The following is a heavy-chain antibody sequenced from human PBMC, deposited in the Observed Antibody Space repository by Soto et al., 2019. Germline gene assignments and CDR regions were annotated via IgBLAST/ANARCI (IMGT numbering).Heavy chain of an antibody. CDR1: GFTFSSYR. J-gene: IGHJ4*02. D-gene: IGHD3-10*01. V-gene: IGHV3-48*01. Sequence: EVQLVESGGGLVQPGGSLRLSCAASGFTFSSYRINWVRQAPGKGLEWVSYISSSSSTIHYADSVKGRFTISRDNTKNSLYLQMNSLRAEDTAVYYCARPNYYGSGSYDYWGQGTRVTVSS. CDR3: ARPNYYGSGSYDY. CDR2: ISSSSSTI.